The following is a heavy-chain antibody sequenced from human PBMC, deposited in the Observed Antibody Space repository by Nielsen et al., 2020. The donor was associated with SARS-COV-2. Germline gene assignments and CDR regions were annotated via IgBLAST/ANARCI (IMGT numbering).Heavy chain of an antibody. Sequence: GESLKISCVASGFTFSDYYMNWIRQAPGKGLEWVSYISGGSSFTNYADSVKGRFTISRDNAKNSLYLQMNSLRAEDTAVYYCARGGTSYDFWSGYYYYYGMDVWGQGTTVTVSS. V-gene: IGHV3-11*06. CDR1: GFTFSDYY. D-gene: IGHD3-3*01. J-gene: IGHJ6*02. CDR2: ISGGSSFT. CDR3: ARGGTSYDFWSGYYYYYGMDV.